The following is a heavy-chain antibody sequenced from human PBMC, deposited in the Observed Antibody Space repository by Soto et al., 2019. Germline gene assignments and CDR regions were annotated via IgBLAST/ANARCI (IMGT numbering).Heavy chain of an antibody. D-gene: IGHD3-3*01. CDR1: GFTVSSNY. Sequence: GGSLRLSCAASGFTVSSNYMSWVRQAPGKGLEWVSVIYSGGSTYYADSVKGRFTISRDNSKNTLYLQMNSLRAEDTAVYSCARGGGYDFWRGPFDPWGQGTLVTVSS. CDR2: IYSGGST. V-gene: IGHV3-53*01. J-gene: IGHJ5*02. CDR3: ARGGGYDFWRGPFDP.